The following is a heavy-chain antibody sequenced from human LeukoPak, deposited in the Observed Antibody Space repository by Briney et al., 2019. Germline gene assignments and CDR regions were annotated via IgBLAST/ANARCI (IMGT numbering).Heavy chain of an antibody. V-gene: IGHV3-7*01. D-gene: IGHD6-13*01. Sequence: PGGSLRLSCAASGFTFSSYWMSWVRQAPGKGLEWVANIKQDGSEKYYVDSVKGRFTISRDNAKNSLYLQMNSLRAEDTAVYYCARAIAAAGHYYYYMDVWGKGTTVTVSS. CDR1: GFTFSSYW. J-gene: IGHJ6*03. CDR2: IKQDGSEK. CDR3: ARAIAAAGHYYYYMDV.